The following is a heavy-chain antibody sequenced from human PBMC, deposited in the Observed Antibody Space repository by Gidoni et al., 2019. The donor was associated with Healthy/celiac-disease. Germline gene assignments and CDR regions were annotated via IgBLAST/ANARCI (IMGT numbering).Heavy chain of an antibody. Sequence: EVKKPGESLKISCKGSGYSFTSYWIGWVRQMPGKGLEWMGIIYPGDSDTRYSPSFQGQVTISANKSISTAYLQWSSLKASDTAMYYCARHLLTMVRGVNAFDIWGQGTMVTVSS. D-gene: IGHD3-10*01. CDR1: GYSFTSYW. CDR2: IYPGDSDT. V-gene: IGHV5-51*01. CDR3: ARHLLTMVRGVNAFDI. J-gene: IGHJ3*02.